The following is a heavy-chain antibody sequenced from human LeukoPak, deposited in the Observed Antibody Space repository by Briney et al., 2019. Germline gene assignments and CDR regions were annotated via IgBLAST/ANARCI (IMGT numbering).Heavy chain of an antibody. D-gene: IGHD3-22*01. CDR3: ARPGDSSGYCFDY. V-gene: IGHV1-69*04. Sequence: ASVKVSCKASGGTFGSYAISWVRQAPGQGLEWMGRIIPILGIANYAQKFQGRVTITADKSTSTAYMELSSLRSEDTAVYYCARPGDSSGYCFDYWGQGTLVTVSS. CDR1: GGTFGSYA. J-gene: IGHJ4*02. CDR2: IIPILGIA.